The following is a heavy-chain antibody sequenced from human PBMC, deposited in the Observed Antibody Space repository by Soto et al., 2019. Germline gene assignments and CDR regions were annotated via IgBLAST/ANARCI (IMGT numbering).Heavy chain of an antibody. J-gene: IGHJ5*02. V-gene: IGHV3-74*01. CDR1: GFTLSTYW. D-gene: IGHD2-15*01. CDR2: ISSGGTYT. CDR3: ARTFVDGMAGFGP. Sequence: EVQLVESGGGLVQPGGPLRLSCAASGFTLSTYWMHWVRQVPGKGLVWVSRISSGGTYTNYADSVKGRFTISRDSARNTLFLQMNYLTGEDTAVYYCARTFVDGMAGFGPWGQGTLVTVSS.